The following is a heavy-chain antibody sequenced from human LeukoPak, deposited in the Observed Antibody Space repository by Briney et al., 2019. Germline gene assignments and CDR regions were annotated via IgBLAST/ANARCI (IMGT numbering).Heavy chain of an antibody. D-gene: IGHD6-13*01. Sequence: GGSLRLSCAASGLTFSSYSMNWVRQAPGKGLEWVSSISSSSSYTYYADSVKGRFTISRDNAKNSLYLQMNSLRAEDTAVYYCARALAGTLGFDYWGQGTLVTVSS. CDR2: ISSSSSYT. V-gene: IGHV3-21*01. CDR3: ARALAGTLGFDY. CDR1: GLTFSSYS. J-gene: IGHJ4*02.